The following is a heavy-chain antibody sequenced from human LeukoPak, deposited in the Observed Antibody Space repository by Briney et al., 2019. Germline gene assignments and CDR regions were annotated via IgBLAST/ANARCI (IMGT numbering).Heavy chain of an antibody. CDR2: IYYSGST. D-gene: IGHD3-16*01. Sequence: PSETLSLTCTVSGGSISSYYWSWIRQPPGKGLEWIGYIYYSGSTNYNPSLRSRVTISVDTSKNQFSLKLSSVAAADTAVYYCARGGLYYFAYWGQEPWSPSPQ. V-gene: IGHV4-59*01. CDR1: GGSISSYY. CDR3: ARGGLYYFAY. J-gene: IGHJ4*01.